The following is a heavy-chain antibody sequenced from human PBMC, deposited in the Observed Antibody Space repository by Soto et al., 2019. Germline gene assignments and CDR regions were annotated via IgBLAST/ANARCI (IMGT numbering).Heavy chain of an antibody. V-gene: IGHV3-66*01. CDR3: ATDEPDSDYGDYYYYGMDV. CDR1: GFTVSRNY. Sequence: GGSLRLSCAASGFTVSRNYMSWVRQAPGKGLAGVSVIYSGGITCYADSVKGRFTISRDNSKNTLYLQMNSLRAEDTAVYYCATDEPDSDYGDYYYYGMDVWGQGTTVTVSS. CDR2: IYSGGIT. J-gene: IGHJ6*02. D-gene: IGHD4-17*01.